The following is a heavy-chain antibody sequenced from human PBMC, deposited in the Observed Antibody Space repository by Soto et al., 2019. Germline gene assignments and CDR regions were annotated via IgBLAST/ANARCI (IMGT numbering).Heavy chain of an antibody. CDR2: INHSGST. CDR1: GGSFSGYY. Sequence: PSETLSLTCAVYGGSFSGYYWSWIRQPPGKGLEWIGEINHSGSTNYNPSLKSRVTISVDTSKNQFSLKLSSVTAADTAVYYCASRTHCSGGSCYSVIDYWGQGTLVTVSS. V-gene: IGHV4-34*01. D-gene: IGHD2-15*01. CDR3: ASRTHCSGGSCYSVIDY. J-gene: IGHJ4*02.